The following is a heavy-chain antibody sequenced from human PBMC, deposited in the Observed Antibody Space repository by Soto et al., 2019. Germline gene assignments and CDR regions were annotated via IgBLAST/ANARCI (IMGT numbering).Heavy chain of an antibody. Sequence: PSQTLSLTCAISGDSVSSNSAAWNWIRQSPSRGLEWLGRTYYRSKWYTAYAVSVKSRTTINPGTSKNQISLQLNSVTPEDTAVYYCASCRDIYAAFCAHFDDWGLGILVTVSS. D-gene: IGHD5-12*01. V-gene: IGHV6-1*01. CDR1: GDSVSSNSAA. CDR3: ASCRDIYAAFCAHFDD. CDR2: TYYRSKWYT. J-gene: IGHJ4*02.